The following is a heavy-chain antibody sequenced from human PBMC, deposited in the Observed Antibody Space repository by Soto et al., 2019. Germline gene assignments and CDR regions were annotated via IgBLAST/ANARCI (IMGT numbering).Heavy chain of an antibody. CDR2: IYYSGST. CDR3: ARDHPHSYGVYYFEY. Sequence: SETLSLTCTVSGGSISSGGYYWSWLRQHPGKGLEWIGYIYYSGSTHYNPSLQNRVTISIDTSKNQVSLKVNSVTAADTAVYYCARDHPHSYGVYYFEYWGQGTPVTVSS. V-gene: IGHV4-61*08. D-gene: IGHD5-18*01. J-gene: IGHJ4*02. CDR1: GGSISSGGYY.